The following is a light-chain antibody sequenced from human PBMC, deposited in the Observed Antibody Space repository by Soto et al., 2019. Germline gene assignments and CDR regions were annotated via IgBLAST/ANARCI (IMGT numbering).Light chain of an antibody. CDR1: SSDVGGYNY. CDR2: EVS. J-gene: IGLJ1*01. Sequence: QSALTQPASVSGSPGQSITISCTGTSSDVGGYNYVSWYQQHPGKAPKLMIYEVSNRPSGVSNRFSGSKSCNTASLTISGLQAEDEADYYCSSYTSRSTLDYVFGSGTKVTVL. V-gene: IGLV2-14*01. CDR3: SSYTSRSTLDYV.